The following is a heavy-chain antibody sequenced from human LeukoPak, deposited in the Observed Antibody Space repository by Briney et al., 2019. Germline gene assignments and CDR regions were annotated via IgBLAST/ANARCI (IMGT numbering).Heavy chain of an antibody. D-gene: IGHD6-19*01. V-gene: IGHV1-8*01. CDR1: GYTFTSYD. Sequence: ASVTVSCKASGYTFTSYDINWVRQATGQGLEWMGWMNPNSGNTGYAQKFHGRVTITINTSISAAYVELSSLRSEDTAVYYCAGFSSGVLRRFDYWGQGTLVTVSS. CDR3: AGFSSGVLRRFDY. CDR2: MNPNSGNT. J-gene: IGHJ4*02.